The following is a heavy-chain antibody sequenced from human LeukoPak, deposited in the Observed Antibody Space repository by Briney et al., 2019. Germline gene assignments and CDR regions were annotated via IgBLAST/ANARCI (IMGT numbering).Heavy chain of an antibody. Sequence: GGSLRLSCAASGFTFSSYSMNWVRQAPGKGLEWVSYISSSSSTIYYADSVKGRFTISRDNAKNSLYLQMNNLKTEDTAVYYCARDTDTAMDVWGQGTAVTVSS. CDR2: ISSSSSTI. V-gene: IGHV3-48*01. CDR1: GFTFSSYS. CDR3: ARDTDTAMDV. J-gene: IGHJ6*02.